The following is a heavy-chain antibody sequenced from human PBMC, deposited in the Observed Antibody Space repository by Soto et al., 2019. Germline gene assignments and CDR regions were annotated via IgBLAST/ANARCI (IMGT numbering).Heavy chain of an antibody. D-gene: IGHD7-27*01. CDR3: ARHSKKTGDFDYYYGMDV. CDR2: IYYRGNT. V-gene: IGHV4-59*08. CDR1: GGSMSPYY. Sequence: SETLSLTCSVFGGSMSPYYWSWIRQSPGKGLEWIANIYYRGNTNYNPSLESRVTISIDTSKNQFSLKLNSLTAADTAVYFCARHSKKTGDFDYYYGMDVWGQGTTVTVSS. J-gene: IGHJ6*02.